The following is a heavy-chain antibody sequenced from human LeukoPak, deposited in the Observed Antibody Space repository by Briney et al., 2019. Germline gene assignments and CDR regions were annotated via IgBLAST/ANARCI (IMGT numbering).Heavy chain of an antibody. J-gene: IGHJ4*02. CDR1: GYTFTRYG. D-gene: IGHD6-13*01. CDR2: ISDYNGKT. CDR3: ARDGKQQLGFDY. Sequence: ASVKVSCKASGYTFTRYGISWVRQAPGKGLEWMGWISDYNGKTNHAQNFQGRLTMTTDTSTSTAYMELRSLRSDDTAVYYCARDGKQQLGFDYWGQGTLVTVSS. V-gene: IGHV1-18*01.